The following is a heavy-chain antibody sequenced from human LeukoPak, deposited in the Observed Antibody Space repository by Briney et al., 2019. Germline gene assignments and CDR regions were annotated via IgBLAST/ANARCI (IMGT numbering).Heavy chain of an antibody. CDR3: ARDKRASKGGKYYYDSSGYSEFDP. J-gene: IGHJ5*02. CDR2: INPNSGGT. D-gene: IGHD3-22*01. Sequence: GASVKVSCKASGYTFTGYYIHWVRQAPGQGLEWMGWINPNSGGTNYAQKFQGRVTMTRDTSISTAYMELSRLRSDDTAVYYCARDKRASKGGKYYYDSSGYSEFDPWGQGTLVTVSS. V-gene: IGHV1-2*02. CDR1: GYTFTGYY.